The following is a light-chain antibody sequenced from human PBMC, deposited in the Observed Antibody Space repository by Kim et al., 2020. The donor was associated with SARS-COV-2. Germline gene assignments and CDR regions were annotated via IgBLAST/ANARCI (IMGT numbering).Light chain of an antibody. J-gene: IGKJ1*01. V-gene: IGKV3-20*01. Sequence: EIVLTQSPGTLSLSPGERATLSCRASQSVSSSYLDWYQQKPGQAPRLLISGASSRATGIPDRFSGSGSGTDFTLTISRVEPEDFAVYYCQQYSSSRWTFGQGTKVDIK. CDR2: GAS. CDR1: QSVSSSY. CDR3: QQYSSSRWT.